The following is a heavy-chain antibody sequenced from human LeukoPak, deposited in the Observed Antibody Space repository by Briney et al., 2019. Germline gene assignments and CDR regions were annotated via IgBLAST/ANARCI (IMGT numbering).Heavy chain of an antibody. D-gene: IGHD2/OR15-2a*01. CDR1: GFTYSSYG. CDR2: IWYDGSNK. J-gene: IGHJ4*02. CDR3: ARELSPAVKFYFDS. V-gene: IGHV3-33*01. Sequence: GGSLRLSCAASGFTYSSYGMHWVRQAPGKWLEWVAFIWYDGSNKYYADSVKGRFTISRDNSKNTVYLQMNSLRVEDTAVYYCARELSPAVKFYFDSWGQGTQVTVSS.